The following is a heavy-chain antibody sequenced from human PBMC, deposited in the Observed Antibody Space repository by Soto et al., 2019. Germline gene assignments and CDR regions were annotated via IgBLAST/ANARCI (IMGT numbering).Heavy chain of an antibody. CDR2: ISPNSGNA. CDR3: TRRKERSGPHYFDY. J-gene: IGHJ4*02. Sequence: ASVKVSCKASGFTFTTYDIHWVRQATGQGLEWMGWISPNSGNAGYAQKFQGRVTMTRNTSISTAYMELSSLTSEDTALYYCTRRKERSGPHYFDYWGQGSLVTVSS. V-gene: IGHV1-8*01. D-gene: IGHD6-25*01. CDR1: GFTFTTYD.